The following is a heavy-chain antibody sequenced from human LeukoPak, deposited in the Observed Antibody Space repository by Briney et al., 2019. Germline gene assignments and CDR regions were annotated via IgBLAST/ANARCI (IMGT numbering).Heavy chain of an antibody. Sequence: GGSLRLPCAASGFTFSSYAMSWVRQAPGKGLEWVSAISGSGGSTYYADSVKGRFTISRDNSKNTLYLQMNSLRAEDTAVYYCAKGASYIAAAVPPPDDYWGQGTLVTVSS. CDR3: AKGASYIAAAVPPPDDY. CDR1: GFTFSSYA. V-gene: IGHV3-23*01. D-gene: IGHD6-13*01. J-gene: IGHJ4*02. CDR2: ISGSGGST.